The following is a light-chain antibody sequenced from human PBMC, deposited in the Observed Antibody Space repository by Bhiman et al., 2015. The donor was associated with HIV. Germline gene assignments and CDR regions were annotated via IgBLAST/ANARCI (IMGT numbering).Light chain of an antibody. CDR3: NSRDSSDNLPV. CDR1: SSNIGNNY. Sequence: QSVLTQPPSVSAAPGQKVTISCSGSSSNIGNNYVSWYQQLPGTAPKLLIYGDTSRPSGIPDRFSGSSSGNTASLTITGAQAEDEADYYCNSRDSSDNLPVFGGGTKLTVL. J-gene: IGLJ2*01. V-gene: IGLV1-51*02. CDR2: GDT.